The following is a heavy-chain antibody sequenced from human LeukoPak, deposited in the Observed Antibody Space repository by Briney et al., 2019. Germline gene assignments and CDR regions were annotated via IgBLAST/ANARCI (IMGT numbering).Heavy chain of an antibody. CDR3: ARDPDSSPDCSGGSCYGDY. Sequence: ASVKVSCKASGYAFTSYGISWVRQAPGQGLEWMGWISAYNGNTNYAQKLQGRVTMTTDTSTSTAYMELRSLRSDDTAVYYCARDPDSSPDCSGGSCYGDYWGQGTLVTVSS. J-gene: IGHJ4*02. CDR1: GYAFTSYG. D-gene: IGHD2-15*01. V-gene: IGHV1-18*01. CDR2: ISAYNGNT.